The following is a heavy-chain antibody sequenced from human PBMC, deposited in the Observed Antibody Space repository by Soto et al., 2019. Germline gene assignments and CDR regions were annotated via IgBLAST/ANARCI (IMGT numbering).Heavy chain of an antibody. D-gene: IGHD3-16*01. V-gene: IGHV4-31*11. CDR1: GGSISNGGYY. J-gene: IGHJ6*03. Sequence: QVQLQESGPGLVKPSQTLSLTCVVSGGSISNGGYYWSWIRQHPGKGLEWIGAIYFSGSTYYNPSLKSRGTISVATPKNQSSPKGTSVTAVAPAFYYCSGGSASQGSNHREGGAYLEAWGKSTRVTVCS. CDR2: IYFSGST. CDR3: SGGSASQGSNHREGGAYLEA.